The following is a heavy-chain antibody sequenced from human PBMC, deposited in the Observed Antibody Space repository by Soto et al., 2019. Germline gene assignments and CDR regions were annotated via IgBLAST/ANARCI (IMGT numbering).Heavy chain of an antibody. Sequence: GGSLRLSCAASGFTFSSYAMSWVRQAPGKGLEWVSAISGSGGSTYYADSVKGRFTISRDNSKNTLYLQMNSLRAEDTAVYYCAKGVGCIAAQCYYYYYMDVWGKGTTVTVSS. CDR2: ISGSGGST. V-gene: IGHV3-23*01. CDR3: AKGVGCIAAQCYYYYYMDV. CDR1: GFTFSSYA. D-gene: IGHD6-13*01. J-gene: IGHJ6*03.